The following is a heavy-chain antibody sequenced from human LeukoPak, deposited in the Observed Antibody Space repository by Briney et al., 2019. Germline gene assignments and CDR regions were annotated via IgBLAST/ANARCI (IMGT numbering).Heavy chain of an antibody. CDR3: ASHRLSGLRSSNGALRY. D-gene: IGHD4-17*01. CDR2: INHSGST. Sequence: SETLSLTCAVYGGSFSGYYWSWIRQPPGKGLEWIEEINHSGSTNYNPSLKSRVTISVDTSKNQFSLKLSSVTAADTAVYYCASHRLSGLRSSNGALRYWGQGTLVTVSS. J-gene: IGHJ4*02. V-gene: IGHV4-34*01. CDR1: GGSFSGYY.